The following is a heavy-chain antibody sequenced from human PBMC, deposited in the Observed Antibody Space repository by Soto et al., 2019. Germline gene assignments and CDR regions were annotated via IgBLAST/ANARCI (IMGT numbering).Heavy chain of an antibody. CDR3: ARDGLPGEGIALDY. CDR1: GYTFTTYT. V-gene: IGHV1-3*04. D-gene: IGHD2-21*01. Sequence: QVQLVQSGAEMKKPGASVKVSCKASGYTFTTYTLYWVRQAPGQRLEWMGWINTANGGTKYSQIFQGRVTLTSDTSASTAYLELGSLISEDTALYYCARDGLPGEGIALDYWGQGTLVTVSS. CDR2: INTANGGT. J-gene: IGHJ4*02.